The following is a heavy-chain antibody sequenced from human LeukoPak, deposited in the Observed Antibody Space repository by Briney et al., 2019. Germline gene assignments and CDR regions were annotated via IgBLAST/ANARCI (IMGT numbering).Heavy chain of an antibody. Sequence: GGSLRLSCVASGFTFSSYWMSWVRQAPGKGLEWVANINQDGSGEYYVDSVKGRFTISRDNAKSSLSLQMNSLRDEDTAAYYCTRGDLWGQGTLVTVSS. CDR2: INQDGSGE. CDR1: GFTFSSYW. CDR3: TRGDL. J-gene: IGHJ4*02. V-gene: IGHV3-7*01.